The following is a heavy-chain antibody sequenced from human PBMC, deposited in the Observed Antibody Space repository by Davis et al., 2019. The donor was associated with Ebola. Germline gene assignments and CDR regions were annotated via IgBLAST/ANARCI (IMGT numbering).Heavy chain of an antibody. CDR1: GYNFAYSW. J-gene: IGHJ3*02. Sequence: GGSLRLSCKGSGYNFAYSWIGWVRQMPGKGLEWMGIMYPDDSTATYSPSFQGQVTMSADTSNATAYLQWNRLQASDTATYYCTRQGRGFDIWGQGTTVTVSS. V-gene: IGHV5-51*01. CDR3: TRQGRGFDI. CDR2: MYPDDSTA.